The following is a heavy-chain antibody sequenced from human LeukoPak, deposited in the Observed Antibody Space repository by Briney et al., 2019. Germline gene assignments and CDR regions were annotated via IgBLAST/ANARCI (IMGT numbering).Heavy chain of an antibody. CDR2: IWYDGHNK. V-gene: IGHV3-33*01. CDR1: GFSFSKYG. CDR3: AREWGLIAVAGGPGY. D-gene: IGHD2-21*01. Sequence: GGSLRLSCVASGFSFSKYGMHWVRQAPGKGLQWLAIIWYDGHNKYYTDSVKGRFTISRDDSKNTLFLEMNDLKAEDTAVYYCAREWGLIAVAGGPGYWGQGTLVTVSS. J-gene: IGHJ4*02.